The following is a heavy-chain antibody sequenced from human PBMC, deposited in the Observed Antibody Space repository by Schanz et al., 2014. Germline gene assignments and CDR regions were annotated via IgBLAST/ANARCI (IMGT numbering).Heavy chain of an antibody. D-gene: IGHD3-3*02. CDR3: AKAYCISCDLEA. CDR1: GGTFDDYT. V-gene: IGHV3-9*01. J-gene: IGHJ6*02. Sequence: EVQLVEFGGDLVQPGRSLRLSCEASGGTFDDYTMHWVRQAPGKGLEWVAGISWNGERIVYAGSVKGRFAILRDNARNTRYLQMNRLRAEDTALYYCAKAYCISCDLEAWGQGTTVIVSS. CDR2: ISWNGERI.